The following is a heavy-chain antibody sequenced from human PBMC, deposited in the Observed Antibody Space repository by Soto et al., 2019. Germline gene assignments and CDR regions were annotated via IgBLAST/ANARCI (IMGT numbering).Heavy chain of an antibody. CDR2: ISTSNGNT. Sequence: ASVKVSCKASGYTFTSYGISWVRQAPGQGLEGMGWISTSNGNTNYAQNLQGRATMTTDTSTTTADMELRSLTSDDTAVYYCARALGVLGHIWGKGKMVTVSS. CDR3: ARALGVLGHI. J-gene: IGHJ3*02. CDR1: GYTFTSYG. V-gene: IGHV1-18*01. D-gene: IGHD2-15*01.